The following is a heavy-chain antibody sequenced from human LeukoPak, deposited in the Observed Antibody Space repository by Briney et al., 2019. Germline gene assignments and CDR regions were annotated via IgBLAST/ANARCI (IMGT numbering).Heavy chain of an antibody. D-gene: IGHD6-13*01. CDR2: INPDSDDT. V-gene: IGHV1-2*02. Sequence: ASVKVSXKASGYSLTNYYLHWARQAPGEGLEWMGWINPDSDDTRSAEKFQGRVTMTRDPSVNTAYMELSGLSSDDTAVYYCARDRAAGGSHNWFDPWGQGTLVTVSS. J-gene: IGHJ5*02. CDR3: ARDRAAGGSHNWFDP. CDR1: GYSLTNYY.